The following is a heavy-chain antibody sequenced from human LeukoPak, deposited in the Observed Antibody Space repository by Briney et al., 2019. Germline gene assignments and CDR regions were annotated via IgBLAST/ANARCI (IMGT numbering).Heavy chain of an antibody. CDR1: GFTFSSYG. D-gene: IGHD3-10*01. V-gene: IGHV3-30*18. Sequence: GGSLRLSCAASGFTFSSYGMHWVRQAPGKGLEWVAVISYDGSNKYYADSVKGRFTISRDNSKNTLYLQINSLRAEDTAVYYCAKDMVRGVTPYYYYYGMDVWGQGTTVTVSS. CDR2: ISYDGSNK. CDR3: AKDMVRGVTPYYYYYGMDV. J-gene: IGHJ6*02.